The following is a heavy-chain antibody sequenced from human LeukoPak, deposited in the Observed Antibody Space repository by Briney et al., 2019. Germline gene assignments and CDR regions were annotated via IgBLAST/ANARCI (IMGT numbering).Heavy chain of an antibody. CDR3: ARIYGVATIDYYLDY. D-gene: IGHD5-12*01. Sequence: SYTLSLTCTVSGGSISSYYWSWIRQPPAKGLEWIGYIYYSGSTNYNPSLKSRVTISVDTSKNQFSLKLSSVTAADTAVYYCARIYGVATIDYYLDYWGQGTLVTVSS. CDR1: GGSISSYY. CDR2: IYYSGST. V-gene: IGHV4-59*07. J-gene: IGHJ4*02.